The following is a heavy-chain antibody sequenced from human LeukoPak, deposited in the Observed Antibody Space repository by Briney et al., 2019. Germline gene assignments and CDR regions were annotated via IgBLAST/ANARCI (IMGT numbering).Heavy chain of an antibody. CDR1: GFTFSSYS. V-gene: IGHV3-21*01. CDR2: ISSSSSYI. J-gene: IGHJ4*02. Sequence: PGGSLRLSCAASGFTFSSYSMNWVRQAPGKGLECVSSISSSSSYIYYLDSVKGRFTISIDNAKNSLYLQMNSLSAEDTAVYYCAREPKQPVWFGEWGDYFDYWGQGTLVTVSS. CDR3: AREPKQPVWFGEWGDYFDY. D-gene: IGHD3-10*01.